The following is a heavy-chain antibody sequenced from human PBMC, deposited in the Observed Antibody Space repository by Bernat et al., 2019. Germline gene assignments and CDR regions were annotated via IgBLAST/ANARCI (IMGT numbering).Heavy chain of an antibody. CDR3: ARSPRVAYCGGDCYQGWFDP. D-gene: IGHD2-21*02. Sequence: QITLKESGPTLVKPTQTLTLTCTFSGFSLSTSGVGVGWIRQPPGKALEWLALIYWDDDKRYSPSLKSRLTITKDTSKNQVVLTMTNMDPVDTATYYCARSPRVAYCGGDCYQGWFDPWGQGTLVTVSS. CDR1: GFSLSTSGVG. J-gene: IGHJ5*02. V-gene: IGHV2-5*02. CDR2: IYWDDDK.